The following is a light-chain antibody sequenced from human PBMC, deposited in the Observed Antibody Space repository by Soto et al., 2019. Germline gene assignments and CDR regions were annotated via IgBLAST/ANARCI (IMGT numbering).Light chain of an antibody. Sequence: EIVMTTSPATLSVSPGERATLSCRASQSVGAHLAWYQQKPGQAPRLLIYGASTRASGISPRFSGGGSGTEFTLTISSLKSEDFGVYYCQQYTYWPRTFGQGTKVGIK. CDR1: QSVGAH. V-gene: IGKV3-15*01. J-gene: IGKJ1*01. CDR2: GAS. CDR3: QQYTYWPRT.